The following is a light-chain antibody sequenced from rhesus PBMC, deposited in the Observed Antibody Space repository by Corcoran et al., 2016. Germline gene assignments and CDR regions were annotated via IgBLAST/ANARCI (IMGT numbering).Light chain of an antibody. Sequence: DIQMTQSPSSLSASVGDRVTITCRASQGISNYLSWYQQKPGKPPKRLFYAASSLESGVPSRFRGSVSGTAVTLPISSLQSEDFAAYYCLQGYNTPPRFGQGTKVEIK. V-gene: IGKV1-36*02. CDR3: LQGYNTPPR. J-gene: IGKJ2*01. CDR1: QGISNY. CDR2: AAS.